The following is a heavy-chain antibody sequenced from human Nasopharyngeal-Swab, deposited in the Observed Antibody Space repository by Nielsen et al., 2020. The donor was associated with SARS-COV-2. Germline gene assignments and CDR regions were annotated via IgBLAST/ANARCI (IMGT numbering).Heavy chain of an antibody. D-gene: IGHD3-3*01. CDR2: IKQDGREK. CDR3: ASSHYDFWSGYYLGVDY. CDR1: GFTFSSYW. J-gene: IGHJ4*02. V-gene: IGHV3-7*01. Sequence: GESLKISCAASGFTFSSYWMSWVRQAPGKGLEWVANIKQDGREKYYVDSVKGRFTISRDNAKNSLYLQMNSLRAEDTAVYYCASSHYDFWSGYYLGVDYWGQGTLVTVSS.